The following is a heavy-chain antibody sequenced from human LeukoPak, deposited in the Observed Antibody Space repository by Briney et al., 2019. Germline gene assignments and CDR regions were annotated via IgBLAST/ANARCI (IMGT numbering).Heavy chain of an antibody. J-gene: IGHJ3*02. CDR1: GFTVSSNY. Sequence: GGSLRLSCAASGFTVSSNYMSWVRQAPGKGLEWVSVIYSGGSTYYADSVKGRFTISRDNSKNTLYLQMNSLRAEDTAVYYCARGRLLRFLEWFDAFDIWGQGTMVTVSS. V-gene: IGHV3-53*01. CDR3: ARGRLLRFLEWFDAFDI. D-gene: IGHD3-3*01. CDR2: IYSGGST.